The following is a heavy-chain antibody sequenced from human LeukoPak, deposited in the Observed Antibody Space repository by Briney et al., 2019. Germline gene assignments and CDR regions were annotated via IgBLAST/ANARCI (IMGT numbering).Heavy chain of an antibody. V-gene: IGHV3-7*03. D-gene: IGHD3-9*01. Sequence: GGSLRLSCAVSGFTFSGFWMSWSRQAPGKGLEWVASINSDGSEGYYADVVKGRFTISRDNAKNSLYLQINSLRAEDTAVYYCAREDPILYYFDYWGQGTLVTVSS. CDR1: GFTFSGFW. J-gene: IGHJ4*02. CDR3: AREDPILYYFDY. CDR2: INSDGSEG.